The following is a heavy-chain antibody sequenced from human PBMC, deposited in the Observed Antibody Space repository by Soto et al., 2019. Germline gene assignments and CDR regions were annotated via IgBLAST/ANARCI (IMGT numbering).Heavy chain of an antibody. CDR3: ARDRWSNPYYYGMDV. V-gene: IGHV1-3*01. CDR2: INPGNGNT. D-gene: IGHD2-15*01. J-gene: IGHJ6*02. Sequence: ASVKVSCKASGYTFTSYAMHWVRQAPGQRLEWMGWINPGNGNTKYSQKFQGRVTITRDTSANTAYMELSSLRSEDTAVFYFARDRWSNPYYYGMDVWGQGTTVTVSS. CDR1: GYTFTSYA.